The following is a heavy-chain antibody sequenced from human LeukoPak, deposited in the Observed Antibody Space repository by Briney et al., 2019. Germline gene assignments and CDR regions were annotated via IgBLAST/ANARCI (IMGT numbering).Heavy chain of an antibody. CDR1: GGTFSSYA. CDR2: IIPIFGTA. Sequence: SVTVSCKASGGTFSSYAISWVRQAPGQGLEWMGGIIPIFGTANYAQKFQGRATITTDESTSTAYMELSSLRSEDTAVYYCARVEVGAGVADYWGQGTLVTVSS. V-gene: IGHV1-69*05. J-gene: IGHJ4*02. D-gene: IGHD1-26*01. CDR3: ARVEVGAGVADY.